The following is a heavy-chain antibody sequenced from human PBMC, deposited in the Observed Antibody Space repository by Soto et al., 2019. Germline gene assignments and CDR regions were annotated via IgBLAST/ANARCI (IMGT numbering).Heavy chain of an antibody. D-gene: IGHD3-3*01. CDR2: INGDGSGT. CDR3: ARGIFGSGTANDY. J-gene: IGHJ4*02. V-gene: IGHV3-74*01. Sequence: EVQLVESGGGRVQPGGSLRLSCAASGFTFSGSCMHWVRQAPGKGLVWVSRINGDGSGTSYSDFVKSRFTISRDKAKNTLFLQMTGLSAEDTGVDYCARGIFGSGTANDYWGQGTLVTVSS. CDR1: GFTFSGSC.